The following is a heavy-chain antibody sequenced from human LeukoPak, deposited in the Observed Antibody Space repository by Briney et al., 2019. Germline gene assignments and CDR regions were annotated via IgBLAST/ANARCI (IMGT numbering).Heavy chain of an antibody. CDR2: IAGSDTTT. CDR3: TTLFYHLDS. J-gene: IGHJ4*02. Sequence: AGSLRLSCAASGFAFSAYEMNWVRQAPGKGLEWVSYIAGSDTTTYYADSVRGRFTISRDNAKSSLYLQMNSLRAEDTALYSCTTLFYHLDSWGQGTLVTVSS. D-gene: IGHD3-16*02. V-gene: IGHV3-48*03. CDR1: GFAFSAYE.